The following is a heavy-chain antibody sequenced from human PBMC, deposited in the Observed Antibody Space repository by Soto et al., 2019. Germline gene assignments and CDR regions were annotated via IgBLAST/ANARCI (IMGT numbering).Heavy chain of an antibody. V-gene: IGHV4-31*03. CDR3: ARAVTSSDTPTFDS. J-gene: IGHJ5*01. D-gene: IGHD6-6*01. CDR1: GASISSGGYY. Sequence: SETLSLTCTVSGASISSGGYYWNWVRQHPGKGLEWIGYIYYTGSTNYNPSLKSRVTMSVDTSNNQFSLKLSSVTAPDTAVYFCARAVTSSDTPTFDSWGPGSLVTPSS. CDR2: IYYTGST.